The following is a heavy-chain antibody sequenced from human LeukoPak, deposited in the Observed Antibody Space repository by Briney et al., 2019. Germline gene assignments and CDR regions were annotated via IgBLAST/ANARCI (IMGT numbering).Heavy chain of an antibody. V-gene: IGHV4-34*01. Sequence: PSETLSLTCAVYGGSLSGYFWTWIRQPPGKGLEWIGEINHSGSTNYNPSLKSRVTISEDTSNNQFSLRLTSVTAADTAVYYCARGFAVWGKGTTVAVSS. CDR3: ARGFAV. J-gene: IGHJ6*04. CDR1: GGSLSGYF. D-gene: IGHD3-16*01. CDR2: INHSGST.